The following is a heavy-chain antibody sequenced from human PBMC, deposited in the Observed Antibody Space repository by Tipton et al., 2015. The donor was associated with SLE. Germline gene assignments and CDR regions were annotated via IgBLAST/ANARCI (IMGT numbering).Heavy chain of an antibody. V-gene: IGHV4-59*08. Sequence: TLSLTCTVSGGSISSYYWSWIRQPPGKGLEWIGYIYYSGSTYSNPSLRSRIAISVDTSKNQFSLILTSVTAADTAIYYCARQCITISGVIEGDWFDPWGQGTLVTVSS. J-gene: IGHJ5*02. D-gene: IGHD3-3*01. CDR2: IYYSGST. CDR1: GGSISSYY. CDR3: ARQCITISGVIEGDWFDP.